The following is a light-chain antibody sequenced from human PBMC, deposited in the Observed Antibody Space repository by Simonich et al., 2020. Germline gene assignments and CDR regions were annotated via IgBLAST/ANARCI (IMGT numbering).Light chain of an antibody. CDR3: GTWDSSLSAVV. J-gene: IGLJ2*01. CDR2: DNT. V-gene: IGLV1-51*01. CDR1: SSNIGNNY. Sequence: QSVLTQPPSVSAAPGQKVTISCSGSSSNIGNNYVSWYQQLPGTAPKLLIYDNTTRPSGIPDRCSGAKSGTSATLGITGLQTGDEADYYCGTWDSSLSAVVFGGGTKLTVL.